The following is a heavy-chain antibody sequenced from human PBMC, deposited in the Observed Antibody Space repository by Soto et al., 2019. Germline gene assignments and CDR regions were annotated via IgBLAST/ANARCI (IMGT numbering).Heavy chain of an antibody. D-gene: IGHD2-21*01. J-gene: IGHJ6*02. CDR3: AASRVGCGGFNYYDMDV. CDR1: GASISIGGYY. Sequence: QVQLQESGPGLVKPSQTLSLTCSVSGASISIGGYYWNLIRQHPGKSLEWIGYIYYSGTTYYNPSLKERLTRSVDTFNNQFSLKLSSVTAADTAVDYCAASRVGCGGFNYYDMDVCGQGTTVTVSS. V-gene: IGHV4-31*03. CDR2: IYYSGTT.